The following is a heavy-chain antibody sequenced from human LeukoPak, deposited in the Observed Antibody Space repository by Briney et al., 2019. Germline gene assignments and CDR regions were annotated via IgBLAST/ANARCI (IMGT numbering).Heavy chain of an antibody. CDR3: ARQGRYWNVVDTAPTFDY. V-gene: IGHV1-2*02. J-gene: IGHJ4*02. D-gene: IGHD5-18*01. CDR2: INPNSGGT. Sequence: GASVKVSCKASGYTFTSYYMHWVRQAPGQGLEWMGWINPNSGGTNYAQKFQGRVTMTRDTSISTAYMELSRLRSEDTAVYYCARQGRYWNVVDTAPTFDYWGQGTLVTVSS. CDR1: GYTFTSYY.